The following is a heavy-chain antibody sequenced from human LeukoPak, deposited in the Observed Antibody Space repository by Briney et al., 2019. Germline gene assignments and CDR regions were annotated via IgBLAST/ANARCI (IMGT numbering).Heavy chain of an antibody. D-gene: IGHD2-2*01. V-gene: IGHV4-4*07. Sequence: PSETLSLTCSVSGGSISSFYWSWIRQPAGKGLEWIGHIYTSGSTNDNPSLKSRVTMSVDTSKNQFSLKLSSVTAADTAVYYCARDVVAALGSFDYWGQGTLVTVSS. J-gene: IGHJ4*02. CDR1: GGSISSFY. CDR3: ARDVVAALGSFDY. CDR2: IYTSGST.